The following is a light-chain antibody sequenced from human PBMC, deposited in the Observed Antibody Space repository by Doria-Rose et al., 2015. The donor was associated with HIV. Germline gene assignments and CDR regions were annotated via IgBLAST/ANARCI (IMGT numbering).Light chain of an antibody. V-gene: IGKV3-20*01. CDR1: QSFSSTY. J-gene: IGKJ1*01. Sequence: EIVLTQSPGTLSLSPGERATLSCRASQSFSSTYLAWYQQKPGQAPSLLIYDGYTGATGIPDRFSASGSGTDFTLTTNRLEPEDFALYYCHQYGTSWTFGQGTKVEI. CDR2: DGY. CDR3: HQYGTSWT.